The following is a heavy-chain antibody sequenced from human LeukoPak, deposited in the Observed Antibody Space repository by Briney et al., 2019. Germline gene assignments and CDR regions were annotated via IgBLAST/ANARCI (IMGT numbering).Heavy chain of an antibody. CDR1: GFAFRSYW. CDR3: ARESPGGYDNFDN. CDR2: INSDESST. D-gene: IGHD5-12*01. J-gene: IGHJ4*02. Sequence: QPGGSLRLSCAASGFAFRSYWMHWVRQAPGKGLVWVSRINSDESSTGYADSVKGRFTISRDNAKNTLYLQMNSLRGEDTAVYYCARESPGGYDNFDNWGQGTLVTVSS. V-gene: IGHV3-74*01.